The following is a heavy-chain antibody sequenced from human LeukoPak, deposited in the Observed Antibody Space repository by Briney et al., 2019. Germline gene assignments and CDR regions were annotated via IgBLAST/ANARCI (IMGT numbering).Heavy chain of an antibody. V-gene: IGHV4-34*01. Sequence: TASETLSLTCAVYGGSFSGYYWSWVRQPPGKGLEWIGEINHSGSTNYNPSLKSRVTISVDTSKNQFSLKLSSVTAADTAVYYCARGIAAAGRPFYYYYYYMDVWGKGTTVTVYS. CDR1: GGSFSGYY. CDR2: INHSGST. CDR3: ARGIAAAGRPFYYYYYYMDV. J-gene: IGHJ6*03. D-gene: IGHD6-13*01.